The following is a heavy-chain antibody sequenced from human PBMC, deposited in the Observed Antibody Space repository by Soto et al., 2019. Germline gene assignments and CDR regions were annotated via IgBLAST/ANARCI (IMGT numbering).Heavy chain of an antibody. J-gene: IGHJ6*01. CDR3: SGGHRIMYL. V-gene: IGHV3-11*06. CDR2: INPSGSYT. CDR1: GFTFSDHY. Sequence: GGSLTLSCAASGFTFSDHYMSWIRQAPGRWREWMSYINPSGSYTHYADSVKGRFTISRDNAENSLYLQMNSLRAEDTALYYCSGGHRIMYLLGQGTPVT.